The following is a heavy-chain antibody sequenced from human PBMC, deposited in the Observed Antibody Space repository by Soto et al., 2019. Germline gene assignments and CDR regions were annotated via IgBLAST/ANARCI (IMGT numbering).Heavy chain of an antibody. CDR3: TTNFYSDHAMDV. D-gene: IGHD4-17*01. Sequence: EVQLVESGGGLVKPGGSLTLSCAASGITFSKAWMNWVRQSPGKGLEWVGRIKSRSDGGTTAYAAPVKGRFTISRDDSKDTLWLQMNSLKTEDTAVYYCTTNFYSDHAMDVWGQGTTVTVSS. CDR1: GITFSKAW. CDR2: IKSRSDGGTT. J-gene: IGHJ6*02. V-gene: IGHV3-15*01.